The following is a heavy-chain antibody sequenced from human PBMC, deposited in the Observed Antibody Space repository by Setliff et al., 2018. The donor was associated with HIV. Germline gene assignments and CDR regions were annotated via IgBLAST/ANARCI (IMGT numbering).Heavy chain of an antibody. CDR3: AREERGWSNRGAFDV. J-gene: IGHJ3*01. Sequence: PSETLSLTCAVYGGSFSGYYWSWIRQPPGKGLEWIGEIIHSGSTNYNPSLKSRVTVSADTSKNQFSLRLNSVTAADTVVYYCAREERGWSNRGAFDVWGLGTMVTVS. V-gene: IGHV4-34*12. D-gene: IGHD6-19*01. CDR2: IIHSGST. CDR1: GGSFSGYY.